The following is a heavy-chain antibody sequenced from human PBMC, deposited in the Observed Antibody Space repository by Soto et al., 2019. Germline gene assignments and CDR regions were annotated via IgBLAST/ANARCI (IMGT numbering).Heavy chain of an antibody. CDR3: ARDDDYGDNGLDY. D-gene: IGHD4-17*01. CDR2: ILDDGSDK. V-gene: IGHV3-33*01. Sequence: QVQLEESGGGVVQPGRSLRLYCAASGFSFSSYGMHWVRQAPGKGLEWVAVILDDGSDKDYTDAVKGRFTISRDNSKNTLYLEMNSLRAEDTAVYYCARDDDYGDNGLDYWGQGTLVTVSS. J-gene: IGHJ4*02. CDR1: GFSFSSYG.